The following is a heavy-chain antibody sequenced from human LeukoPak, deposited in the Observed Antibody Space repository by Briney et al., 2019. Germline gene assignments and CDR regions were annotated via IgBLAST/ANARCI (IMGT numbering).Heavy chain of an antibody. D-gene: IGHD5-18*01. Sequence: ASVKVSCKASGGTFSSYAISWVRQAPGQGLEWMGRMIPILGIANYEQKFQGRVTITADKSTSTAYMELISLRSEDTAVYYCARDRTGDTAMVTPYYYYYGMDVWGQGTTVTVSS. CDR3: ARDRTGDTAMVTPYYYYYGMDV. CDR1: GGTFSSYA. J-gene: IGHJ6*02. CDR2: MIPILGIA. V-gene: IGHV1-69*04.